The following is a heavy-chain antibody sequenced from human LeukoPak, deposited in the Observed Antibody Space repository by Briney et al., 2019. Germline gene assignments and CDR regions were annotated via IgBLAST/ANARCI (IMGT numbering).Heavy chain of an antibody. CDR1: GYTFTSYD. CDR2: MNPNSGNT. Sequence: ASVKVSCKASGYTFTSYDISWVRQATGQGLEWMGWMNPNSGNTGYAQKFQGRVTMTRNTSISTAYMELSSLRSEDTAVYYCARAYGDPAQDAFDIWGQGTMVTVSS. J-gene: IGHJ3*02. D-gene: IGHD4-17*01. CDR3: ARAYGDPAQDAFDI. V-gene: IGHV1-8*01.